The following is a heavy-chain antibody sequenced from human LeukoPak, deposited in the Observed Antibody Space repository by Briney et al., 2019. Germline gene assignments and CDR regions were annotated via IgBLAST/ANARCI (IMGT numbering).Heavy chain of an antibody. Sequence: SGGSLRLSCAASGFAFSVSEMSWVRQAPGKGLEWISFISTSGSMTKYADSVRGRFTIPRDNAKNALFLQMHSLRAEDTAVYYCVTAGWIKLWNYYFDNWGQGTLVTVSS. CDR1: GFAFSVSE. J-gene: IGHJ4*02. CDR3: VTAGWIKLWNYYFDN. D-gene: IGHD5-12*01. CDR2: ISTSGSMT. V-gene: IGHV3-48*03.